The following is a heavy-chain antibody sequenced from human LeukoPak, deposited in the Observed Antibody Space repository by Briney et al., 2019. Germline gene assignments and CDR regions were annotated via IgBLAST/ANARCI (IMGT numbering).Heavy chain of an antibody. D-gene: IGHD5-24*01. CDR1: GFTFSSYG. Sequence: GGSLRLSCAASGFTFSSYGMHWVRQAPGKGLEWVAFIRYDGSNKYYADSVKGRFTISRDNSRDTLYLQMNSLRGDDTAVYYCAKERDNYPNNWFDPWGQGTLVTVSS. CDR2: IRYDGSNK. V-gene: IGHV3-30*02. CDR3: AKERDNYPNNWFDP. J-gene: IGHJ5*02.